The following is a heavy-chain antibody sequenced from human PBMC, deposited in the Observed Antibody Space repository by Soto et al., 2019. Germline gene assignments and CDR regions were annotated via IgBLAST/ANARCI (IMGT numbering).Heavy chain of an antibody. V-gene: IGHV3-66*01. CDR3: AREIVVVVAATRSAAFDI. D-gene: IGHD2-15*01. CDR2: IYSGGST. CDR1: GFTVSSNY. J-gene: IGHJ3*02. Sequence: EVQLVESGGGLVQPGGSLRLSCAASGFTVSSNYMSWVRQAPGKGLEWVSVIYSGGSTYYADSVKGRFTISRDNSKNTLYLQMNSLRAEDTAVYYCAREIVVVVAATRSAAFDIWGQGTMVTVSS.